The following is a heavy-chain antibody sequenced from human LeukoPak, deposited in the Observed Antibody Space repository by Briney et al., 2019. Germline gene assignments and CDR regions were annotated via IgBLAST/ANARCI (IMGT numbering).Heavy chain of an antibody. Sequence: SETLSLTCTVSGGSISSYYWSWIRQPPGKGLEWIGYIYYSGSTKYNPSLKSRVTISVDTSKNQFSLKLSSVTAADTAVYYCARHMVRGVHAFDIWGQGTMVTVSS. J-gene: IGHJ3*02. CDR3: ARHMVRGVHAFDI. CDR1: GGSISSYY. D-gene: IGHD3-10*01. V-gene: IGHV4-59*01. CDR2: IYYSGST.